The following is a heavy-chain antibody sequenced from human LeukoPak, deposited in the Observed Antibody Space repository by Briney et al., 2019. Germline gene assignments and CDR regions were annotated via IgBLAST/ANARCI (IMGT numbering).Heavy chain of an antibody. J-gene: IGHJ4*02. Sequence: GGSLRLSCAASGFTFSDYDMHWVRQATGKGLEWVSAIGTAGDTYYTGSVKGRFTISRENAKNSLYLQMNSLRAGDTAVYYCARVAKERAGGVYYFDYWGQGTLVTVSS. CDR2: IGTAGDT. CDR1: GFTFSDYD. V-gene: IGHV3-13*01. CDR3: ARVAKERAGGVYYFDY. D-gene: IGHD1-1*01.